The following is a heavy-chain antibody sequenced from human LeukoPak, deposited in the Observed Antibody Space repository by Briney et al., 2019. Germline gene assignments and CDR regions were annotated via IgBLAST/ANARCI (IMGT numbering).Heavy chain of an antibody. D-gene: IGHD2-21*01. J-gene: IGHJ4*02. CDR2: IYYSGST. CDR1: GGSISSSSYY. CDR3: ARHDGYCGYHASTAY. Sequence: PSETLSLTCTVSGGSISSSSYYWGWISQPPGKELEWIGSIYYSGSTYYNPSLKSRVTISVDTSKNQFSLKLSSVTAADTAVYYCARHDGYCGYHASTAYWGQGTLVTVSS. V-gene: IGHV4-39*01.